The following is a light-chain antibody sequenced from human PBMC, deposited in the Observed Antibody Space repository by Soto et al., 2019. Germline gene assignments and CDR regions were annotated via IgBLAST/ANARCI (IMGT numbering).Light chain of an antibody. J-gene: IGKJ2*01. CDR2: DAS. CDR1: QDIYKY. CDR3: QLYDHPPYS. Sequence: DIQMTQSPSSLSAAVGDRVTFTCQASQDIYKYLNWYQQKPGKAPKLLIYDASNLERGVPSRFSGSGYVTAISLTVDSLQPQDSTRYYCQLYDHPPYSFGQGTKLEIK. V-gene: IGKV1-33*01.